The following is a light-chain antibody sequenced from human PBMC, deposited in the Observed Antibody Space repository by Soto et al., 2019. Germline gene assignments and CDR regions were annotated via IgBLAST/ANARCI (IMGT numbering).Light chain of an antibody. CDR3: QQRRNWPWT. CDR2: DAS. V-gene: IGKV3-11*01. CDR1: QSVRSF. Sequence: DIGLTLSPSTLSLYPRERATLSCWASQSVRSFLAWYQQKPGQTPRLLIYDASNRATGIPARFNGSGSGTDLTLTIISLEPEDFAVYYCQQRRNWPWTFGQGTKVDIK. J-gene: IGKJ1*01.